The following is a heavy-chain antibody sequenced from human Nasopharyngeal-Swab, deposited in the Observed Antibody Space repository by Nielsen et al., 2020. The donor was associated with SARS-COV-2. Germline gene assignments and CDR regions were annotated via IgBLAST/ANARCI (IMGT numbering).Heavy chain of an antibody. CDR2: LSNDGSNK. Sequence: GGSLNLSCAASGFTFSSYAMHWVRQAPGKGLGWVAVLSNDGSNKYYADPVKGRFTISRDNSKNTLYLQMNSLRAEDTAVYYCAKDCGLRAAYYYYGMDVWGQGTTVTVSS. D-gene: IGHD6-25*01. V-gene: IGHV3-30*18. CDR1: GFTFSSYA. CDR3: AKDCGLRAAYYYYGMDV. J-gene: IGHJ6*02.